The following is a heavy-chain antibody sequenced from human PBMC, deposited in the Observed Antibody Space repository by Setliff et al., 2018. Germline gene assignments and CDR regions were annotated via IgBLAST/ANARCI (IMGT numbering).Heavy chain of an antibody. Sequence: TLSLTCTVSGCSISGASIRSYYWSWIRQPPGKGLEFIGYVYYSGTTNYDPSLKSRVTISVDTSKNQFSLKLSSVTAADTAVYYRARVTGFLYIDVWGKGTTVTVSS. CDR3: ARVTGFLYIDV. CDR1: GCSISGASIRSYY. D-gene: IGHD3-3*01. J-gene: IGHJ6*03. V-gene: IGHV4-59*08. CDR2: VYYSGTT.